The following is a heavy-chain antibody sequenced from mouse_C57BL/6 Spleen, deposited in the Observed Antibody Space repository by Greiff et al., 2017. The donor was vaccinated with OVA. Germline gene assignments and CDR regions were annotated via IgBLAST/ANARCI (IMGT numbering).Heavy chain of an antibody. V-gene: IGHV8-12*01. CDR3: ARRAPSHGSYFDY. Sequence: QVTLKESGPGILQSSQTLSLTCSFSGFSLSTSGMGVSWIRQPSGKGLEWLAHIYWDDDKRYNPSLKSRLTISKDTSRNQVFLKITSVDTADTATYYCARRAPSHGSYFDYWGQGTTLTVSS. CDR1: GFSLSTSGMG. J-gene: IGHJ2*01. D-gene: IGHD4-1*01. CDR2: IYWDDDK.